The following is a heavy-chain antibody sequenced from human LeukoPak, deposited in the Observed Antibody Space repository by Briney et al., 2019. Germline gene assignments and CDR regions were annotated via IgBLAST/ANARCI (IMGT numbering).Heavy chain of an antibody. Sequence: SQTLSLTCTVSGGSISSGGYYWSWIRQPPGKGLEWIGYIYHSGSTYYNPSLKSRVTISVDRSKNQFSLKLSSVTAADTAVYYCARDGTMLSYMDVWGKGTTVTVSS. CDR3: ARDGTMLSYMDV. CDR1: GGSISSGGYY. CDR2: IYHSGST. D-gene: IGHD1-26*01. V-gene: IGHV4-30-2*01. J-gene: IGHJ6*03.